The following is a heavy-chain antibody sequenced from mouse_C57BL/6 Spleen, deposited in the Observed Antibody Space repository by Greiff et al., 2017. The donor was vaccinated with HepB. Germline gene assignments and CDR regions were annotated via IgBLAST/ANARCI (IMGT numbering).Heavy chain of an antibody. J-gene: IGHJ4*01. CDR3: ARRLGYYAMDY. Sequence: EVKLMESGGGLVKPGGSLKLSCAASGFTFSDYGMHWVRQAPEKGLEWVAYISSGSSTIYYADTVKGRFTISRDNAKNTLFLQMTSLRSEDTAMYYCARRLGYYAMDYWGQGTSVTVSS. CDR1: GFTFSDYG. CDR2: ISSGSSTI. D-gene: IGHD3-1*01. V-gene: IGHV5-17*01.